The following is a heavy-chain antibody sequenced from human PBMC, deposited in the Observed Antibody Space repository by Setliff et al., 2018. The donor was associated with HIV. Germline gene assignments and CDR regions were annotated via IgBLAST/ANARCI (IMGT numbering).Heavy chain of an antibody. J-gene: IGHJ4*02. CDR3: ARLYCSGGSCYPPDY. V-gene: IGHV3-7*01. D-gene: IGHD2-15*01. CDR1: GFTFSNYG. CDR2: IKQDGSET. Sequence: GGSLRLSCAASGFTFSNYGMHWVRQGPEKGLEWVADIKQDGSETYYADSVKGRFTISRDNAKNSLYLQMNSLRAEDTAVYYCARLYCSGGSCYPPDYWGQGTLVTVSS.